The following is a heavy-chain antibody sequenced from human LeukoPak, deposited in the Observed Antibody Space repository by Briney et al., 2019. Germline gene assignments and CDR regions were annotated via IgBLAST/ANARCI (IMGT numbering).Heavy chain of an antibody. V-gene: IGHV4-59*01. CDR2: IYFSGST. CDR3: ARGDIRNVMIRGVSYGMDV. Sequence: SETLSLTCTVSGGSLSSYYWSWVRQPPGKGLEWIGNIYFSGSTNYNPSLKSRVNISLDTSNNQFSLRLSSVTAADTAVYYCARGDIRNVMIRGVSYGMDVWGQGTTVTVSS. J-gene: IGHJ6*02. CDR1: GGSLSSYY. D-gene: IGHD3-10*01.